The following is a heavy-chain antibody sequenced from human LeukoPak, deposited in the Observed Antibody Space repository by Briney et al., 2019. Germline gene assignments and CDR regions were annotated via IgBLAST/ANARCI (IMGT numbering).Heavy chain of an antibody. CDR3: ARMFPAAYPDYYYYMDV. CDR1: GGSISSRNW. CDR2: IYDSGST. D-gene: IGHD2-2*01. J-gene: IGHJ6*03. V-gene: IGHV4-4*02. Sequence: SGTLSLTCTVSGGSISSRNWWSWVRQPPGKGLEWIGEIYDSGSTNYNPSPKSRVTISIDKSKNHFSLKLSSATAADTAVYYCARMFPAAYPDYYYYMDVWGKGTTVTVSS.